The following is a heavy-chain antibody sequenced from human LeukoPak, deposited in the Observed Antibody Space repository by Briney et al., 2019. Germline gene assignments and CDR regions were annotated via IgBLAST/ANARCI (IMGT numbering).Heavy chain of an antibody. V-gene: IGHV3-21*01. D-gene: IGHD6-19*01. CDR3: AKDHSGWALLD. Sequence: GGSLRLSCAASGFTFSTYSMNWVRQAPGKGLEWFSSITSSSTYIYYADSVKGRFTISRDNSKNTLYLQMNSLRAEDTAVYYCAKDHSGWALLDWGQGTLVTVSS. CDR1: GFTFSTYS. J-gene: IGHJ4*02. CDR2: ITSSSTYI.